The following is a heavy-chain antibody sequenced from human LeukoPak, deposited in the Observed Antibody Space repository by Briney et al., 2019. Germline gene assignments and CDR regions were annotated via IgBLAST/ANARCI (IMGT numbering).Heavy chain of an antibody. Sequence: SETLSLTCTVSGGSISSSSHYWGWLRQPPGKGPEWIGSLYYSGSTYYNPSLKSRVTISVDTSKTQFSLKLSSVTATDTAVYYCARHDCTTTSCLYFYGMDVWGQGTTVTVSS. J-gene: IGHJ6*02. CDR1: GGSISSSSHY. D-gene: IGHD2-2*01. CDR2: LYYSGST. CDR3: ARHDCTTTSCLYFYGMDV. V-gene: IGHV4-39*01.